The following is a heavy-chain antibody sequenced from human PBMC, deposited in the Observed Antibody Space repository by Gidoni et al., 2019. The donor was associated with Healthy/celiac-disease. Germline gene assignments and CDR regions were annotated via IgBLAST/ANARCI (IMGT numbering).Heavy chain of an antibody. CDR1: GFTFSSYR. V-gene: IGHV3-21*01. Sequence: EVLLVESGGGLVKPGGSLRLSCSASGFTFSSYRMTWLRQALWKGLDWVSSISRCSSYIYYADSVKGRFTIARDNAKNSLYLQMNSLRAEDTAVYYCARERGYCTNGVCLYYYYGMDVWGQGTTVTVSS. J-gene: IGHJ6*02. CDR3: ARERGYCTNGVCLYYYYGMDV. D-gene: IGHD2-8*01. CDR2: ISRCSSYI.